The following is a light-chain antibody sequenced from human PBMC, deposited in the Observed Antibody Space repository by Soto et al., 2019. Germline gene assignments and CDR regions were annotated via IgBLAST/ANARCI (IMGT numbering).Light chain of an antibody. CDR2: DAS. J-gene: IGKJ1*01. CDR3: QQYNNWWT. Sequence: EIVMTQSPPSLSVSPGERATLCCRASQSVGSKLAWYQQRPGQAPRLLIYDASNRATGIPARFSGGGSGTEFTLTISSLQFDDSAVYYCQQYNNWWTFGQGTKVDIK. CDR1: QSVGSK. V-gene: IGKV3D-15*01.